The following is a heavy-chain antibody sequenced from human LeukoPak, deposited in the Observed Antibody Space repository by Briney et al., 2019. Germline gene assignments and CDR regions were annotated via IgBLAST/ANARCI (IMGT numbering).Heavy chain of an antibody. V-gene: IGHV3-9*01. CDR2: ISWNSGSI. Sequence: SLRLSCAASGFIFYDYAMHWVRRAPGKGLEWVSGISWNSGSIDYADSVKGRFTISRDNAKNSLYLQMNSLRAEDTAFYYCAKDLGRYSSGWYPYFDYWGQGTLVTVSS. CDR3: AKDLGRYSSGWYPYFDY. CDR1: GFIFYDYA. D-gene: IGHD6-19*01. J-gene: IGHJ4*02.